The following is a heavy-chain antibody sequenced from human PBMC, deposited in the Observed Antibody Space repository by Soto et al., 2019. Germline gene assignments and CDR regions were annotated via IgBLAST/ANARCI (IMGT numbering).Heavy chain of an antibody. J-gene: IGHJ4*02. CDR2: ISGSGGST. D-gene: IGHD1-26*01. Sequence: EVQLLESGGGLVQPGGSLRLSCAASGFTFSSYAMRWVRQAPGKGLEWVSAISGSGGSTYYADSVKGRFTISRDNSKNTLYLQMNSLGAEDSAVYACGRRGSGSYYDYWGQGTLGTGCS. V-gene: IGHV3-23*01. CDR1: GFTFSSYA. CDR3: GRRGSGSYYDY.